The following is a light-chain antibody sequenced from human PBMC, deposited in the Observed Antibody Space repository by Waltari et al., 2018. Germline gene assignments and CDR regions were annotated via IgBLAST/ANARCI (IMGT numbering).Light chain of an antibody. Sequence: EVMLTQSPATLSSSPGERATLSCRASQSVASYLAWYQQKPAQASRLLINDTSDRSTGIQARFSGSGFGTDFSLTISSLEPEDFAVYYGQERSNWPLYTFGQGTKLDIK. CDR3: QERSNWPLYT. V-gene: IGKV3-11*01. CDR1: QSVASY. CDR2: DTS. J-gene: IGKJ2*01.